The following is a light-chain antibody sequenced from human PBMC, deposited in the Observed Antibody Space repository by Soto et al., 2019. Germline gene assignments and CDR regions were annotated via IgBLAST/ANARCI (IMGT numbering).Light chain of an antibody. CDR3: QQYNNRPRT. V-gene: IGKV3-15*01. Sequence: EIVMTQSPATLSVSPGERATLSCRASQSVSSNLAWYQQKPGQAPRLLVYGASTRATGIPARFSGSGSETEFTLTISSLQSEDFAVYYCQQYNNRPRTFGQGTKVEIK. J-gene: IGKJ1*01. CDR1: QSVSSN. CDR2: GAS.